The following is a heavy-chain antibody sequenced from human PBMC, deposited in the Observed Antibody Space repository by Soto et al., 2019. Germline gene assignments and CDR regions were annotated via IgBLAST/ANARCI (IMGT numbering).Heavy chain of an antibody. CDR3: AQGGIREGLNHFSA. CDR2: IYHSGST. V-gene: IGHV4-30-2*01. D-gene: IGHD2-15*01. Sequence: QLQLQQSGSGLVKPSQTLSLTCTVSGASISSGPYSWSWLRQAPGKGLEWIGFIYHSGSTTYNPSLKNRVTISIDKSQDQFSLKLQSVTAADTGVYFCAQGGIREGLNHFSAWGQGTLVVVSS. CDR1: GASISSGPYS. J-gene: IGHJ5*02.